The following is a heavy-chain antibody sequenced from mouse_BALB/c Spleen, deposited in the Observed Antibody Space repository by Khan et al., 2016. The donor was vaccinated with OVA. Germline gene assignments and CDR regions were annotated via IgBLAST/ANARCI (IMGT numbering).Heavy chain of an antibody. D-gene: IGHD2-14*01. V-gene: IGHV3-8*02. CDR1: GDSITSGY. J-gene: IGHJ3*01. Sequence: EVELVESGPSLVKPSQTLSLTCSVTGDSITSGYWSWIRKFPGNKLEYMGYMIYSGNTYYNPSLKSRISITRPTSKNQYYLQLNSVTTEDTATYYCARSTYRYAFAYWGQGTLVTVSA. CDR3: ARSTYRYAFAY. CDR2: MIYSGNT.